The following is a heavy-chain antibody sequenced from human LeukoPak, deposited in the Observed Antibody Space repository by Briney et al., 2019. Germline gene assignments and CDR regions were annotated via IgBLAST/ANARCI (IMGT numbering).Heavy chain of an antibody. V-gene: IGHV3-48*01. CDR1: GFTFSSYN. CDR3: ARDLSGVAGYTYGRGIDY. J-gene: IGHJ4*02. Sequence: GGSLRLSCAASGFTFSSYNMNWVRQAPGKGLEWVSYISDSSTTIYYADSVKGRFTISRDNAKNSLYLQMNSLRAEDTAVYYCARDLSGVAGYTYGRGIDYWGQGTLVTVSS. D-gene: IGHD5-18*01. CDR2: ISDSSTTI.